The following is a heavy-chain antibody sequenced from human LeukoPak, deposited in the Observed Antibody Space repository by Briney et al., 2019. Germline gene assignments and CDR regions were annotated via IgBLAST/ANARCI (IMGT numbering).Heavy chain of an antibody. CDR1: GFTFSDYY. V-gene: IGHV3-11*05. Sequence: GGSLRLSCAASGFTFSDYYMSWIRRAPGKGLEWVSYISSSSSYTNYADSVKGRFTISRDNAKNSLYLQMNSLRAEDTALYYCAREGHSGSIGYWGQGTLVTVSS. J-gene: IGHJ4*02. CDR2: ISSSSSYT. CDR3: AREGHSGSIGY. D-gene: IGHD1-26*01.